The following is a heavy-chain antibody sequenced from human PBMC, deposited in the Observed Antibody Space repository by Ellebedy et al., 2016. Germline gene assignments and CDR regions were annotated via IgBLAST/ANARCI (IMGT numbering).Heavy chain of an antibody. CDR2: ISGSGSTI. D-gene: IGHD2-2*02. V-gene: IGHV3-48*04. CDR1: GFTFSIYW. J-gene: IGHJ4*02. Sequence: GGSLRLSCAASGFTFSIYWMSWVRQAPGKGLEWVSYISGSGSTIYYADSVKGRFTISRDNAKNSLYLQMNSLRAEDTAVYYCARVHLGLYLAYYFDYWGQGTLVTVSS. CDR3: ARVHLGLYLAYYFDY.